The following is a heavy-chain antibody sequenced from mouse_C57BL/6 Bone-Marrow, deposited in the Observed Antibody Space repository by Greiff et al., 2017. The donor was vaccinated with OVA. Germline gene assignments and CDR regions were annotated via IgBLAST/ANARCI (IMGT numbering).Heavy chain of an antibody. CDR3: ARDYYGSSSYYFDY. CDR2: IYPGDGDT. J-gene: IGHJ2*01. D-gene: IGHD1-1*01. Sequence: VQLQESGPELVKPGASVKISCKASGYAFSSSWMNWVKQRPGKGLEWIGRIYPGDGDTNYNGKFKGKATLTADKSSSTAYMQLSSLTSEDSAVYFCARDYYGSSSYYFDYWGQGTTLTVSS. CDR1: GYAFSSSW. V-gene: IGHV1-82*01.